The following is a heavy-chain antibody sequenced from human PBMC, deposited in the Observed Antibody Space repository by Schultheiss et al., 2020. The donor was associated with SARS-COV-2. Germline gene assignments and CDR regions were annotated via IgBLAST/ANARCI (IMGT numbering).Heavy chain of an antibody. CDR1: GGSISSGGYY. D-gene: IGHD2-2*01. Sequence: SETLSLTCTVSGGSISSGGYYWSWIRQPPGKGLEWIGRIYTSGSTNYNPSLKSRVTISVDTSKNQFSLKLSSVTAADTAVYYCASGRLGYCSSTSCSLDYWGQGTLVTVSS. V-gene: IGHV4-61*02. CDR2: IYTSGST. J-gene: IGHJ4*02. CDR3: ASGRLGYCSSTSCSLDY.